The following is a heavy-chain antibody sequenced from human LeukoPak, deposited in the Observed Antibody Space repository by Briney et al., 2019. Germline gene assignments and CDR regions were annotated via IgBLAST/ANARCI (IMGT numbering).Heavy chain of an antibody. J-gene: IGHJ4*02. D-gene: IGHD3-10*01. CDR2: INPNSGGT. V-gene: IGHV1-2*02. CDR3: AREVYYGSGRRFDQ. Sequence: GASVKVSCKASGYTFTGYYMHWVRQAPGQGLEWMGWINPNSGGTNYAQKFQGRVAMARDTSISTAYMELGRLRSDDTAVYYCAREVYYGSGRRFDQWGQGSLVTVSS. CDR1: GYTFTGYY.